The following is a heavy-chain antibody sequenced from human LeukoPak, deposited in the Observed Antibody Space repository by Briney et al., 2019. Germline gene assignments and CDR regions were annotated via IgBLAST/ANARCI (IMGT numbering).Heavy chain of an antibody. CDR2: INPNSGGT. CDR3: ARTEGGDYGAAYYYGMDV. CDR1: GYTFTGYY. D-gene: IGHD4-17*01. V-gene: IGHV1-2*02. Sequence: ASVKVSCKASGYTFTGYYIHWVRQAPGQGLEWMGWINPNSGGTNYAQKLQGRVTMTRDTPISTAYMELSRLTSDDTAVYYCARTEGGDYGAAYYYGMDVWGQGTTVTVSS. J-gene: IGHJ6*02.